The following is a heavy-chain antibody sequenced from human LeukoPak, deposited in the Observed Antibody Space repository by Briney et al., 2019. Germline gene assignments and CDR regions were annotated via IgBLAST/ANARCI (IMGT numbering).Heavy chain of an antibody. CDR1: GFTFNSYT. Sequence: PGRSLRLSCAASGFTFNSYTMHWVRQAPGKGLEWVAVISYDGSNKYYADSVKGRLTISRDNSKNTLYLQMNSLRVEDTAVYYCARGANYDSSGYLDYWGQGTLVTVSS. CDR3: ARGANYDSSGYLDY. V-gene: IGHV3-30-3*01. J-gene: IGHJ4*02. CDR2: ISYDGSNK. D-gene: IGHD3-22*01.